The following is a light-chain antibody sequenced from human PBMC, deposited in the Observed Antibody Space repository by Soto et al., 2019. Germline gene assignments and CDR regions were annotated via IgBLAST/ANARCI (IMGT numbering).Light chain of an antibody. CDR1: QSISSW. V-gene: IGKV1-5*03. Sequence: DIQMTQSPSTLSASVGDRVTITCRASQSISSWLAWYQQKPGKAPKLLIYKASSLESGVPSRFSGSGSGTEFTLTISSLQPDDFATYYCQQYNSYWTFGQGTKWEIK. J-gene: IGKJ1*01. CDR3: QQYNSYWT. CDR2: KAS.